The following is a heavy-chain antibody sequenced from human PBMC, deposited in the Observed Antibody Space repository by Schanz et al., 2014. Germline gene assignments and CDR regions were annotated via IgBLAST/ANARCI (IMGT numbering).Heavy chain of an antibody. Sequence: EVQLVESGGGWVQPGGSLRLSCAASGFTFSSHWMHWVRQDPGKGLVWVSRINGDGSRTAYADSVKGRFTISRDNAKNSLYLEMNSLRVEDTAFYYCARDASSSDYHLAHWGQGTLVTVSS. CDR1: GFTFSSHW. D-gene: IGHD3-22*01. V-gene: IGHV3-74*01. CDR2: INGDGSRT. CDR3: ARDASSSDYHLAH. J-gene: IGHJ4*02.